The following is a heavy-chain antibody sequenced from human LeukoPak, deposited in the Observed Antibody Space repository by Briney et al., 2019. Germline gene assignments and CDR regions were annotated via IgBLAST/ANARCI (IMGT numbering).Heavy chain of an antibody. V-gene: IGHV4-59*01. D-gene: IGHD6-13*01. CDR3: ARASSSWIKFDY. CDR1: GGSISSYY. J-gene: IGHJ4*02. CDR2: IYYGGST. Sequence: SETLSLTCTVSGGSISSYYWSWIRQPPGKGLEWIGYIYYGGSTNYNPSLKSRVTISVDTSKNQFSLKLNSVTAAGTAVYYCARASSSWIKFDYWGQGTLVTVSS.